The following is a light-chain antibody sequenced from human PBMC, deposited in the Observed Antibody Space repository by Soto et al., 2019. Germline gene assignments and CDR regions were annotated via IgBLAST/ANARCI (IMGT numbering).Light chain of an antibody. CDR1: QSVSSY. CDR2: DAS. J-gene: IGKJ5*01. CDR3: QQRSKWPIT. Sequence: EIVLTQSPATLSLSPGERATVSCRASQSVSSYLAWYQHRPGQAPRLLIYDASNRATGIPARFSGSGSGTDFTLTISSLEPEDFAVYYCQQRSKWPITFGQGTRLEMK. V-gene: IGKV3-11*01.